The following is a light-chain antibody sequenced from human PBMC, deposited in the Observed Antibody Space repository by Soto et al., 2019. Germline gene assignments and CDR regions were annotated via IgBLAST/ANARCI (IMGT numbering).Light chain of an antibody. V-gene: IGKV3-20*01. CDR3: QQYPIYSGP. Sequence: DIVVTQSPVTLYLSKGERATLSCRASQSVSNNYLAWYQQKPGQAPRLLIYGASNRATGIPDRFSGSGSGTDFTLTINCLQPDDFAPYYCQQYPIYSGPFGQGTKVDVK. CDR2: GAS. J-gene: IGKJ1*01. CDR1: QSVSNNY.